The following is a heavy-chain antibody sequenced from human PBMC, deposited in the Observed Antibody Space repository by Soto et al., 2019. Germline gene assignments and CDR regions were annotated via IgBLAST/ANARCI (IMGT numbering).Heavy chain of an antibody. Sequence: QLQLQESGPGLVKPSETLSLTCTISGASVSTSTYHWGWMRQPPGKGLEWIGTVYYDGSPYYNPSLKSRVTISVDTSMNQFSLKVTSVTAADTAVYYCARHRAAVLYYYGMDVWGQGTTVTVSS. D-gene: IGHD6-13*01. CDR3: ARHRAAVLYYYGMDV. J-gene: IGHJ6*02. V-gene: IGHV4-39*01. CDR2: VYYDGSP. CDR1: GASVSTSTYH.